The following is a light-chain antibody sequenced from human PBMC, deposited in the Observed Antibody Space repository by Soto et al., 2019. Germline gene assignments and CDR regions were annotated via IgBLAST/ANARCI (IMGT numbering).Light chain of an antibody. V-gene: IGLV1-40*01. J-gene: IGLJ1*01. CDR1: SSNIGAGYD. Sequence: QSVLTQPPSVSGAPGQRVTISCTGSSSNIGAGYDVHWYQQLPGTAPKLLIYGNSNRPSGVPDRFSGSKSGTSASLAITGLQAEHEADYYCQSYDSSLSGPYVFGTGTKAPS. CDR2: GNS. CDR3: QSYDSSLSGPYV.